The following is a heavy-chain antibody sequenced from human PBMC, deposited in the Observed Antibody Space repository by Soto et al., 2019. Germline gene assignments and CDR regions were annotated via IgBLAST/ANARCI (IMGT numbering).Heavy chain of an antibody. V-gene: IGHV3-48*02. Sequence: GGSLRLSCAASGFTFSSYSMNWVRQAPGKGLEWVSYISTSSNTIYYADSVKGRFTISRDNAKNSLYLQMNSLRDEDTAVYYCARDLPKYCGGDCYSWGQGTLVTVSS. CDR2: ISTSSNTI. D-gene: IGHD2-21*02. CDR3: ARDLPKYCGGDCYS. CDR1: GFTFSSYS. J-gene: IGHJ4*02.